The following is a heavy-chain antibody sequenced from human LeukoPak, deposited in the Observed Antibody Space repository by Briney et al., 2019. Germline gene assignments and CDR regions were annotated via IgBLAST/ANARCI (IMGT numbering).Heavy chain of an antibody. Sequence: ASVKVSCKASGYTFTSYDINWVRRATGQGLEWMGWMNPNSGNTGYAQKFQGRVTMTRNTSISTAYMELSSLRSEDTAVYYCARARTTVTTAYYYDSSGYYYDWFDPWGQGTLVTVSS. V-gene: IGHV1-8*01. D-gene: IGHD3-22*01. CDR1: GYTFTSYD. CDR2: MNPNSGNT. J-gene: IGHJ5*02. CDR3: ARARTTVTTAYYYDSSGYYYDWFDP.